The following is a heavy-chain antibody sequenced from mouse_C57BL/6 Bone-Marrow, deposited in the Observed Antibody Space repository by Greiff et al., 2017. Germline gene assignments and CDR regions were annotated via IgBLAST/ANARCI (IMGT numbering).Heavy chain of an antibody. CDR2: SRNKANDYTT. V-gene: IGHV7-1*01. J-gene: IGHJ4*01. Sequence: EVKLVESGGGLVQSGRSLRLSCATSGFTFSDFYMEWVRQAPGKGLEWIAASRNKANDYTTEYSASVKGRFIVSRDTSQSILYLQMNALRAENTAIYYCARDACYDYCAIDYWGQGTSVTVSS. CDR1: GFTFSDFY. CDR3: ARDACYDYCAIDY.